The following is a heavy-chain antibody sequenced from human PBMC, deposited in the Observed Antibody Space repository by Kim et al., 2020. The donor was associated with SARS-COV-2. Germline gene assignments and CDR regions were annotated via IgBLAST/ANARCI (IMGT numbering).Heavy chain of an antibody. J-gene: IGHJ4*02. CDR2: K. V-gene: IGHV3-30*01. CDR3: ARGTTVTTVDY. D-gene: IGHD4-17*01. Sequence: KNYLESVKGRFTISRDNSKNTLYLQTNSLRVEDTAVYYCARGTTVTTVDYWGQGTLVTVSS.